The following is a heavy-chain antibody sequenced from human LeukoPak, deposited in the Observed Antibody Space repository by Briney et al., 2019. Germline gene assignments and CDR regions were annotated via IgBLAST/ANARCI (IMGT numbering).Heavy chain of an antibody. V-gene: IGHV3-48*03. CDR1: GFTFSSYV. J-gene: IGHJ3*02. Sequence: GGSLRLSCAASGFTFSSYVMNWVRQAPGKGLEWVSYISSSGSTIYYADSVKGRFTISRDNAKNSVYLQMNSLRAEDTAVYYCARGSRDAFDIWGQGTMATVPS. CDR2: ISSSGSTI. D-gene: IGHD2-2*01. CDR3: ARGSRDAFDI.